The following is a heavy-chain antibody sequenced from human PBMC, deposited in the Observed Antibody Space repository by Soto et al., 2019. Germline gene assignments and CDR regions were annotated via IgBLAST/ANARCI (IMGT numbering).Heavy chain of an antibody. J-gene: IGHJ6*02. CDR3: AKNGQPPYYYYGLDV. CDR1: GYTFTRYG. Sequence: QGHLVQSGAEVKKPGASVKVSCKASGYTFTRYGISWVRQAPGQGLEWMGWISGYNGDTNYAQNLQGRVTMTKDTSTTTAYMELRRLTSDDTAVYYCAKNGQPPYYYYGLDVWGQGTTVTVSS. V-gene: IGHV1-18*01. CDR2: ISGYNGDT. D-gene: IGHD2-8*01.